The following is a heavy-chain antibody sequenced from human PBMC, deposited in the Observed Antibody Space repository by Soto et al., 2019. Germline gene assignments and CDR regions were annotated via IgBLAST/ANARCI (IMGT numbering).Heavy chain of an antibody. CDR3: ITDGPDGRAY. CDR2: IYYDGNT. V-gene: IGHV4-39*01. CDR1: GGSITTSGYY. D-gene: IGHD2-8*01. Sequence: SETLSLTCTVSGGSITTSGYYWAWIRQPPEKGPEWVASIYYDGNTYYNPSLKSRLTISGDTYQNQFSLKLRSVTVADVAVYYCITDGPDGRAYWGQGTQVTVSS. J-gene: IGHJ4*02.